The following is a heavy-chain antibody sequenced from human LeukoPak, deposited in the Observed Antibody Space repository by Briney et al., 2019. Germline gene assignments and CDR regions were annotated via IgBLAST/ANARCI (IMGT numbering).Heavy chain of an antibody. CDR3: ARTASSWSLFDRD. J-gene: IGHJ4*02. CDR1: GFTFSSYW. Sequence: GGSLRLSCAASGFTFSSYWMSWVRQAPGKGLEWMANIKQDGSEKYYVDSVKGRFTISRDNAKNSLYLQMNSLRADDTAVYYCARTASSWSLFDRDWGQGTLVTVSS. D-gene: IGHD6-13*01. V-gene: IGHV3-7*03. CDR2: IKQDGSEK.